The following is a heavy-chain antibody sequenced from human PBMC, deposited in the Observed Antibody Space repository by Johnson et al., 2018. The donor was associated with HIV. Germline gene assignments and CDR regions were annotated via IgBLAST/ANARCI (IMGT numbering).Heavy chain of an antibody. CDR1: GFTFSDYY. CDR2: IKQGGSEK. D-gene: IGHD3-10*01. V-gene: IGHV3-7*01. Sequence: VQLVESGGGLVKPGGSLRLSCAASGFTFSDYYMSWIRQAPGKGLEWVANIKQGGSEKYYADAVKGRFTISRDNSKNTLYLQMNSLRAEDKAVYYCARSPGEADAFDIWGQGTMVTVSS. J-gene: IGHJ3*02. CDR3: ARSPGEADAFDI.